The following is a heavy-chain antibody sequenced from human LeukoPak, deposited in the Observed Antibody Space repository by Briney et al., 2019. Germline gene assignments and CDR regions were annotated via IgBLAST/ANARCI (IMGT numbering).Heavy chain of an antibody. J-gene: IGHJ5*02. CDR2: VSASGITI. D-gene: IGHD3-10*01. CDR3: ARGGMVRGHRGWFDP. V-gene: IGHV3-48*03. Sequence: GGSLRLSCVASGFTLSNHEMNWVRQAPGKGLEWVSYVSASGITIHYADSAKGRFAISRDNAKNSLFLEMNSVRAEDTAVYYCARGGMVRGHRGWFDPWGQGTLVTVSS. CDR1: GFTLSNHE.